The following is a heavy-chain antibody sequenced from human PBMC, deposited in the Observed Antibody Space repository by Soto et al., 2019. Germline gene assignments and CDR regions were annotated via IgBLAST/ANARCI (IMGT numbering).Heavy chain of an antibody. CDR2: INHSGST. D-gene: IGHD1-20*01. CDR3: ARGGLYNWNNFDY. CDR1: GGSFSGYY. V-gene: IGHV4-34*01. Sequence: PSETLSLTCAVYGGSFSGYYWSWIRQPPGKGLEWIGEINHSGSTNYNPSLKSRVTISVDTSKNQFSLKLSSVTAADTAVYYCARGGLYNWNNFDYWGQGTLVTVS. J-gene: IGHJ4*02.